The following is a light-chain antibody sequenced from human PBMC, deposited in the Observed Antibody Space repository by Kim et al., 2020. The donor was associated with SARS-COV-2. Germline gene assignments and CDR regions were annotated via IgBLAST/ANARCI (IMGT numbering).Light chain of an antibody. CDR1: SRDVGSYNL. Sequence: PGQSITISCTGASRDVGSYNLVSWYQHHPGKVPKLMIYEVTKRPSGVSNRFSGSKSGDTASLTISGLQAEDEADYYCCSYAGSSYVFGSGTKVTVL. CDR3: CSYAGSSYV. CDR2: EVT. V-gene: IGLV2-23*02. J-gene: IGLJ1*01.